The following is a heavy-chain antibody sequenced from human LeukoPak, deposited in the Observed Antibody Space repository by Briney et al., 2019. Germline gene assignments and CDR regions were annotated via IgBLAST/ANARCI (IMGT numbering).Heavy chain of an antibody. CDR1: GYTFTTYY. D-gene: IGHD6-19*01. CDR2: INPGGGST. V-gene: IGHV1-46*01. J-gene: IGHJ6*02. Sequence: ASVKVSCKASGYTFTTYYMHWVRQAPGQGLEWMGIINPGGGSTSYAQRFQGRVAMTRDTSTSTVYMELSSLRSEDTAVYYCARETPPIVVAGPGKMDVWGQGTTVTVSS. CDR3: ARETPPIVVAGPGKMDV.